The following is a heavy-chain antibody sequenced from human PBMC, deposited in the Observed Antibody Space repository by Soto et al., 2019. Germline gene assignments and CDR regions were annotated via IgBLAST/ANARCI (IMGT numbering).Heavy chain of an antibody. CDR2: LKSDNGGT. CDR1: GYTFTGHY. CDR3: ARDLCPLGSGTACPLYGLDI. J-gene: IGHJ6*02. V-gene: IGHV1-2*02. Sequence: QVHLVQSGAEVKPPGASVKVSCKASGYTFTGHYMHWVRQVSGKRLEHLGWLKSDNGGTYYAPKFQGRVTFTRDTSTSTAYMELNGLQSDDTAVYFCARDLCPLGSGTACPLYGLDIWVQGTTVVVS. D-gene: IGHD3-10*01.